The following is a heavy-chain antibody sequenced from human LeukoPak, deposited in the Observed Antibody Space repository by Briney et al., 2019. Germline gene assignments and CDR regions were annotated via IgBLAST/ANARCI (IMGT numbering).Heavy chain of an antibody. J-gene: IGHJ3*02. CDR3: ARDSSGWYYAFDI. D-gene: IGHD6-19*01. CDR1: GGSISSYY. CDR2: IYYSGST. Sequence: PSETLSLTCTVSGGSISSYYWSWIRQPPGKGLEWIGYIYYSGSTNYNPSLKSRVTISVDTPKNQFSLKLSSVTAADTAVYYCARDSSGWYYAFDIWGQGTMVTVSS. V-gene: IGHV4-59*01.